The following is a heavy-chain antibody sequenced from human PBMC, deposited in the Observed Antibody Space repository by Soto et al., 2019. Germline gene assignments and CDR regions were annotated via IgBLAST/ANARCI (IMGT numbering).Heavy chain of an antibody. D-gene: IGHD2-21*02. CDR3: ARSIVVVTALDY. CDR2: INAGNGNT. CDR1: GYTFTIYA. V-gene: IGHV1-3*01. Sequence: GASVKVSCKASGYTFTIYAMHGVRQAPGQRLEWMGWINAGNGNTKYSQKFQGRVTITRDTSASTAYMELSSLRSEDTAVYYCARSIVVVTALDYWGQGTLVTVSS. J-gene: IGHJ4*02.